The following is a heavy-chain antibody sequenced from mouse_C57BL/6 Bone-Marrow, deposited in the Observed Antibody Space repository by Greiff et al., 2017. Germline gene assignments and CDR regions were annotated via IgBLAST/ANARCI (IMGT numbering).Heavy chain of an antibody. CDR3: TTFQLKPWFAY. Sequence: VQLQQSGAELVRPGASVKLSCTASGFNIKDDYMHWVKQRPEQGLEWIGWIDPENGDTEYASKFQGKATITADTSSNTACLQLSSLTSEDTAVYYCTTFQLKPWFAYWGQGTLVTVSA. CDR2: IDPENGDT. V-gene: IGHV14-4*01. CDR1: GFNIKDDY. J-gene: IGHJ3*01. D-gene: IGHD3-2*02.